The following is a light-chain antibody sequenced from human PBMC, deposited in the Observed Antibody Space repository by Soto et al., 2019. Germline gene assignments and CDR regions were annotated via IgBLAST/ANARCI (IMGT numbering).Light chain of an antibody. CDR2: DAS. CDR3: QQRSTWLYT. Sequence: EILLAQSPATLSLSPGERATLSCKASQDVSIFLAWYQQKPGQAPRLLIHDASNRATGVPARFSGSGSGRDFTLTITSLEPEDFAVYYCQQRSTWLYTFGQGTKLEF. J-gene: IGKJ2*01. V-gene: IGKV3-11*02. CDR1: QDVSIF.